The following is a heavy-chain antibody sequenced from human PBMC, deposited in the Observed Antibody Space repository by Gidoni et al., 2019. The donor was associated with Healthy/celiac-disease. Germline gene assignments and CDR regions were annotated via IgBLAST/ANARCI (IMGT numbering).Heavy chain of an antibody. J-gene: IGHJ6*03. D-gene: IGHD3-3*01. V-gene: IGHV4-59*01. CDR1: GGSISSYY. CDR3: ARNPPLRFLEWPTFLDMDV. Sequence: QVQLQESGPGLVKPSETLSLTCTVSGGSISSYYWSWIRQPPGKGLEWIGYIYYSGSTNYNPSLKSRVTISVDTSKNQFSLKLSSVTAADTAVYYCARNPPLRFLEWPTFLDMDVWGKGTTVTVSS. CDR2: IYYSGST.